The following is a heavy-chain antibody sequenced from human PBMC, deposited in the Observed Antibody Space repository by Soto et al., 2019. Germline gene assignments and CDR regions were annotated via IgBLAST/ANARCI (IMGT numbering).Heavy chain of an antibody. CDR1: GGSISSGGYY. CDR3: ARIKYDILTESDFDY. Sequence: QVQLQESGPGLVKPSQTLSLTCTVSGGSISSGGYYWSWIRQHPGKGLEWIGYIYYSGSTYYNPSLNSRVTISVDTSKNQYSLKLSSVTAADTAVYYCARIKYDILTESDFDYWGQGTLVTVSS. V-gene: IGHV4-31*03. CDR2: IYYSGST. J-gene: IGHJ4*02. D-gene: IGHD3-9*01.